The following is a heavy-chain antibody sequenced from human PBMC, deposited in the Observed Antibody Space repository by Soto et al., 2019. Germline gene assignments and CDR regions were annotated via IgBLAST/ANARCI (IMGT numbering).Heavy chain of an antibody. J-gene: IGHJ6*02. Sequence: GGSLRLSCAASGFTFSSYGMHWVRQAPGKGLEWVAVISYDGSNKYYADSVKGRFTISRDNSKNTLYLQMNSLRAEDTAVYYCAKAWYSSSWSYYYYYGMDVWGQGTKVTVSS. CDR3: AKAWYSSSWSYYYYYGMDV. D-gene: IGHD6-13*01. V-gene: IGHV3-30*18. CDR1: GFTFSSYG. CDR2: ISYDGSNK.